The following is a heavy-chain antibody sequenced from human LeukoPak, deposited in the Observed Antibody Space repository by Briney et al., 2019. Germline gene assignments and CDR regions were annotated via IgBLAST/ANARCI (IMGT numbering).Heavy chain of an antibody. CDR3: AKDVGKWESLHFFDY. V-gene: IGHV3-23*01. J-gene: IGHJ4*02. Sequence: GGSLRLSCAASGFTFSTYAMSWVRQAPGKGLEWVSGISGSGGSTYYADSVKGRFTISRDNSKNTLYLQMNSLRGDDTAVYYCAKDVGKWESLHFFDYWGQGTLVTVSS. D-gene: IGHD1-26*01. CDR1: GFTFSTYA. CDR2: ISGSGGST.